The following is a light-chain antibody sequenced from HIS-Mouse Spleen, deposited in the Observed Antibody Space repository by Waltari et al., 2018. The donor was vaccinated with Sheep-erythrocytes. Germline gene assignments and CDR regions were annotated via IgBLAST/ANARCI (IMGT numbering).Light chain of an antibody. Sequence: AIRMTQSPSSLSASTGDRVTITCRASQGISSYLAWYQQKPGKAPKLLIYAASTLQSGVPSRFSGSGSGTEFTLTISCLQSEEFATYYCQQYYSYPYTFGQGTKLEIK. CDR2: AAS. CDR3: QQYYSYPYT. CDR1: QGISSY. V-gene: IGKV1-8*01. J-gene: IGKJ2*01.